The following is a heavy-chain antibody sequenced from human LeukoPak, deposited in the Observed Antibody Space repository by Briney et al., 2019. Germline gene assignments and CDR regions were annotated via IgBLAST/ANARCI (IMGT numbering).Heavy chain of an antibody. CDR1: GGTFSSYA. CDR3: ARDRVVLWFGELPD. CDR2: IIPILGIA. Sequence: GSSVKVSCKASGGTFSSYAISWVRQAPGQGLEWMGRIIPILGIANYAQKFQGRVTITADKSTSTAYMELSSLRSEDTAVYYCARDRVVLWFGELPDWGQGTLVTVSS. D-gene: IGHD3-10*01. J-gene: IGHJ4*02. V-gene: IGHV1-69*04.